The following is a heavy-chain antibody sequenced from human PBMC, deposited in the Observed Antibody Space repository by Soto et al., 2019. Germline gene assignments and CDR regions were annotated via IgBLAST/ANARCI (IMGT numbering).Heavy chain of an antibody. CDR2: IYYSGST. CDR3: ARDPGRGYSGYDPIYYYYYGMDV. CDR1: GGSISSGGYY. Sequence: PSETLSLTCTVSGGSISSGGYYWSWIRHHPGKGLEWIGYIYYSGSTYYNPSLKSRVTISVDTSKNQFSLKLSPVTAADTAVYYCARDPGRGYSGYDPIYYYYYGMDVWGQGTTVTVSS. D-gene: IGHD5-12*01. V-gene: IGHV4-31*03. J-gene: IGHJ6*02.